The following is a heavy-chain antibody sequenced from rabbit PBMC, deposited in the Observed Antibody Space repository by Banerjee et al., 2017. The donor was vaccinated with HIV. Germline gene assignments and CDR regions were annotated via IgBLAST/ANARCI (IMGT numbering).Heavy chain of an antibody. D-gene: IGHD4-1*01. CDR1: GFDFSSNA. Sequence: QSLEESGGDLVKPGASLTLTCKASGFDFSSNAMCWVRQAPGKGLELSACIDNGDGSIYYASWVNGRFSISKTSSTTVTLQLNSLTAADTATYFCARDLAGVIGWNFGLWGPGTLVTVS. CDR3: ARDLAGVIGWNFGL. J-gene: IGHJ4*01. CDR2: IDNGDGSI. V-gene: IGHV1S40*01.